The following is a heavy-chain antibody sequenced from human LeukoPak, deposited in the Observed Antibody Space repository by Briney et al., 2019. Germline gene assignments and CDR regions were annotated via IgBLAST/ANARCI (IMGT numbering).Heavy chain of an antibody. CDR1: GFTVSTNY. J-gene: IGHJ4*02. V-gene: IGHV3-66*02. CDR2: IYSGGDT. D-gene: IGHD1-14*01. CDR3: ATLTYYSDS. Sequence: GGSLRLSCAASGFTVSTNYMSWVRQAPGEGLEWVSVIYSGGDTYYADSVKGRFIISRDNSKNTLYLQMNSLRPEDTAVHYCATLTYYSDSWGQGALVTVSS.